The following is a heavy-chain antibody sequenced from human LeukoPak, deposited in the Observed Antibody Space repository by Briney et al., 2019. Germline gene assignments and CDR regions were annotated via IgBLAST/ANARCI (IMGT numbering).Heavy chain of an antibody. Sequence: PGGSLRLSCAASGFTFNSCTLNWVRQAPGKGLEWVSSISSSSSYKYYADSVKGRFTVSRDNAENSLYLQMNSLRAEDTAVYYCARGTQSYYGMDVWGQGTTVTVSS. V-gene: IGHV3-21*01. J-gene: IGHJ6*02. CDR3: ARGTQSYYGMDV. CDR1: GFTFNSCT. CDR2: ISSSSSYK.